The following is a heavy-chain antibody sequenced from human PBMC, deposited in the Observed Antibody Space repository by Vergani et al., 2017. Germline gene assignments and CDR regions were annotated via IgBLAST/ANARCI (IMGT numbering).Heavy chain of an antibody. V-gene: IGHV3-23*04. CDR3: AKANPRNSXYDYLYYYHAMDV. J-gene: IGHJ6*02. D-gene: IGHD5-12*01. CDR2: ISGSGGST. Sequence: VQLVESGGGVVQPGRSLRLSCAASGFTFNHYAMNWVRQAPGKGLEWVSGISGSGGSTYYAGSVKGRFTIPRDSSKNTLYLQMNSLSAGDTAVYYCAKANPRNSXYDYLYYYHAMDVWGQGTTVTVSS. CDR1: GFTFNHYA.